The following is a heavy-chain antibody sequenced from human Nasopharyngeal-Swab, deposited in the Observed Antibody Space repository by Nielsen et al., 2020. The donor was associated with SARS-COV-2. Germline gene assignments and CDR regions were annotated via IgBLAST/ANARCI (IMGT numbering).Heavy chain of an antibody. J-gene: IGHJ6*02. CDR2: ISSSSSYI. CDR3: ARGCVLTGPSCYYYGMDV. V-gene: IGHV3-21*01. Sequence: VRQMPGKGLEGVSSISSSSSYIYYADSVKGRFTISRDNAKNSLYVQMNSLRAEDTAVYYCARGCVLTGPSCYYYGMDVWGQGTTVTVSS. D-gene: IGHD3-9*01.